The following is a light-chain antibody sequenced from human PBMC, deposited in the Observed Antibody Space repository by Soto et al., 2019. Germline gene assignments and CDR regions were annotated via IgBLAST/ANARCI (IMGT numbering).Light chain of an antibody. CDR1: QAISNS. V-gene: IGKV1-27*01. J-gene: IGKJ3*01. CDR3: QKYHSAPFT. CDR2: AAS. Sequence: DIQMTQSPSPLSASVGDRVTITCRASQAISNSLAWYQQKPGKVPKVLIYAASTLQSGVPSRFSGSGSGTDFTLTITSLQPEDVATYFRQKYHSAPFTFGPGTKLDIK.